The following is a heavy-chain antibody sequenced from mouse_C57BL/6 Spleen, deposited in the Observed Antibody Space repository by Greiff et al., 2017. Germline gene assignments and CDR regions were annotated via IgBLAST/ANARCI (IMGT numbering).Heavy chain of an antibody. CDR1: GYTFTDYN. CDR3: ARGAYGSSYYFDY. J-gene: IGHJ2*01. D-gene: IGHD1-1*01. CDR2: INPNNGGT. Sequence: VQLQQSGPELVKPGASVKMSCKASGYTFTDYNMHWVKQSHGKSLEWIGYINPNNGGTSYNPKFKGKATLTVNKSSSTAYMELRSLTSEDSAVYYCARGAYGSSYYFDYWGQGTTLTVSS. V-gene: IGHV1-22*01.